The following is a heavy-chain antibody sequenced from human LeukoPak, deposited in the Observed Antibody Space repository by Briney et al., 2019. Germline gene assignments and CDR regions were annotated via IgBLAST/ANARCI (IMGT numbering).Heavy chain of an antibody. Sequence: ASVKVSRKASGYTFTGYYMHWVRQAPGQGLEWMGWINPNSGGTNYAQKFQGRVTMTRDTSISTAYMELSRLRSDDTAVYYCARVPWSYYDSSGYYSREYFQHWGQGTLVTVSS. V-gene: IGHV1-2*02. J-gene: IGHJ1*01. CDR2: INPNSGGT. CDR1: GYTFTGYY. CDR3: ARVPWSYYDSSGYYSREYFQH. D-gene: IGHD3-22*01.